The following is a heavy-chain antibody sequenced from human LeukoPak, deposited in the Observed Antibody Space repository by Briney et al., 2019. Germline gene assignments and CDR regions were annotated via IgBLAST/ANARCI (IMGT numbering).Heavy chain of an antibody. J-gene: IGHJ4*02. V-gene: IGHV4-38-2*02. CDR2: IYHSGST. Sequence: PSETLSLTCTVSGYSISSGYYWGWIRQPPGKGLEWIGSIYHSGSTYYNPSLKSRVTISVDTSKNQFSLKLSSVTAADTAVYYCARVSRGAAAGKIDYWGQGTLVTVSS. CDR1: GYSISSGYY. CDR3: ARVSRGAAAGKIDY. D-gene: IGHD6-13*01.